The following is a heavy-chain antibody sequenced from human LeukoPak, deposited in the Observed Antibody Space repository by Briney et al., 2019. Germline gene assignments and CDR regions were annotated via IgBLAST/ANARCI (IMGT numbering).Heavy chain of an antibody. CDR3: AREDTPGSNWFDP. J-gene: IGHJ5*02. V-gene: IGHV3-64*01. CDR2: ISENGGNT. CDR1: GFTFSSYS. Sequence: SGGSLRPSCAASGFTFSSYSMYWVRQAPGKGLEYVSAISENGGNTYYANSVRGRFTISRDNSKNTLYLQMGSLRVEDMAVYYCAREDTPGSNWFDPWGQGTLVTVSS.